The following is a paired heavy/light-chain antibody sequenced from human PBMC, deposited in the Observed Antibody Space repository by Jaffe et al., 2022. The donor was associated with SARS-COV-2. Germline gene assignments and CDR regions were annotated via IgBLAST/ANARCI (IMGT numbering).Heavy chain of an antibody. J-gene: IGHJ4*02. Sequence: EVHLVDSGGGLVQPGGSLRLSCAASGFTFDNYAMSWVRRAPGKGLEWVATVSGDGGRKTYYAVSVKGRFTISRDSSKNMVYLQMSSLRAEDTAIYYCAKDPPNFVNDNSAYMHWGQGTLVTVSS. V-gene: IGHV3-23*04. CDR3: AKDPPNFVNDNSAYMH. CDR2: VSGDGGRKT. D-gene: IGHD3-22*01. CDR1: GFTFDNYA.
Light chain of an antibody. Sequence: EIVLTQSPATLSLSPGERATLSCRASQSVDSYLAWYQQKPGQTPRLVIYEASNRATGIPARFSGSGSGTDFTLTISSLEPDDFAVYYCQQRRDWPLTFGGGTKVEIK. CDR1: QSVDSY. CDR2: EAS. CDR3: QQRRDWPLT. J-gene: IGKJ4*01. V-gene: IGKV3-11*01.